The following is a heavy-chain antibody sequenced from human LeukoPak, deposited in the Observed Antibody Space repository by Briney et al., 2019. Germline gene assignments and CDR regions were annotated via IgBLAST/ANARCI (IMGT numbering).Heavy chain of an antibody. Sequence: GASVTVSCKASGYTFTSYGISWVRQAPGQGLEWMGWISAYNGNTNYAQKLQGRVTMTTDTSTSTAYMELRSLRSDDTAVYYCARDSPLNYYDSSGYYGIYAFDIWGQGTMVTVSS. CDR2: ISAYNGNT. V-gene: IGHV1-18*01. CDR1: GYTFTSYG. J-gene: IGHJ3*02. D-gene: IGHD3-22*01. CDR3: ARDSPLNYYDSSGYYGIYAFDI.